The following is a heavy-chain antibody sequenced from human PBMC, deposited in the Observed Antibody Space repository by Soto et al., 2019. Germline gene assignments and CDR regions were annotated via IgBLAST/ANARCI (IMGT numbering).Heavy chain of an antibody. D-gene: IGHD6-19*01. CDR1: GFTFSSYA. CDR3: AKCAGSGWYPDY. Sequence: EVQLLESAGGLVQPGGSLSLSCAASGFTFSSYAMRWVRQAPGKGLEWVSAISGSGGNTYYANSVKGRFTISRDNSKNTLFLPLNSLRAADTAVYYCAKCAGSGWYPDYWGQGTLVTFYS. V-gene: IGHV3-23*01. CDR2: ISGSGGNT. J-gene: IGHJ4*02.